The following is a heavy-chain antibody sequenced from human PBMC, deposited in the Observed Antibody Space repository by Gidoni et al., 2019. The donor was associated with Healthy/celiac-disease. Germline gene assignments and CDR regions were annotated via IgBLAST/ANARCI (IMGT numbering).Heavy chain of an antibody. CDR2: IYYSGST. V-gene: IGHV4-59*01. CDR3: ARDRKGYSSSWYDY. Sequence: QVQLQESGPGLVKPSETLSLTCTVSGGSISSYYWSWIRQPPGKGLEWIGYIYYSGSTNYNPSLKSRVTISVDTSKNQFSLKLSSVTAADTAVYYCARDRKGYSSSWYDYWGQGTLVTVSS. CDR1: GGSISSYY. D-gene: IGHD6-13*01. J-gene: IGHJ4*02.